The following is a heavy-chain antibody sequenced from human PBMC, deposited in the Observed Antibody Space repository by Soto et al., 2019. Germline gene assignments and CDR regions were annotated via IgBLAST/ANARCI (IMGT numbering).Heavy chain of an antibody. V-gene: IGHV4-31*03. CDR1: GGSISSGGYY. Sequence: SETLSLTCTVSGGSISSGGYYWSWIRQHPGKGLEWIGYIYYSGSTYYNPSLKSRVTISVDTSKNQFSLKLSSVTAADTAVYYCARGTVYDFWSGHYSFYFDYWGQGTLVTVSS. D-gene: IGHD3-3*01. CDR2: IYYSGST. J-gene: IGHJ4*02. CDR3: ARGTVYDFWSGHYSFYFDY.